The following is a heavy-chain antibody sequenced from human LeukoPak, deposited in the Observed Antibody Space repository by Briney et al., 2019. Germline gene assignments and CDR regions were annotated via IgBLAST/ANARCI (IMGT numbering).Heavy chain of an antibody. CDR2: INEKGRST. J-gene: IGHJ3*02. Sequence: GGSLRLSCVASGFTFSSCAMSWVRQAPGKGLEWVSSINEKGRSTWDAGSVKGRFTISRDNSKTTVYLQMNSLRVEDTAVYYCAKDFYGSGSFYTVAFDIWGQGAMVIVSS. CDR1: GFTFSSCA. CDR3: AKDFYGSGSFYTVAFDI. V-gene: IGHV3-23*01. D-gene: IGHD3-10*01.